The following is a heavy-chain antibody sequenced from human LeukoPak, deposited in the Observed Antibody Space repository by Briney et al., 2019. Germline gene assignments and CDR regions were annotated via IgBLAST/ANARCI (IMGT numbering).Heavy chain of an antibody. D-gene: IGHD4-11*01. CDR1: GITLSNYG. Sequence: GGSLRLSCAVSGITLSNYGMSWVRQAPGKGLEWVAGISDSGGRTNYADSVKGPFTISRDNAQDSLYLQMSSLRAEDTAVYYCARDRGYSNFDYWGQGTLLTVSS. CDR2: ISDSGGRT. CDR3: ARDRGYSNFDY. J-gene: IGHJ4*02. V-gene: IGHV3-23*01.